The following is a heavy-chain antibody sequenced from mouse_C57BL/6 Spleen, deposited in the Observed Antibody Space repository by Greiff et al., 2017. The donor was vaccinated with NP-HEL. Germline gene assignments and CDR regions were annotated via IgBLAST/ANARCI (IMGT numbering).Heavy chain of an antibody. D-gene: IGHD1-1*01. CDR2: IDPSDSYT. V-gene: IGHV1-59*01. Sequence: QVQLQQPGAELVRPGTSVKLSCKASGYTFTSYWMHWVKQRPGQGLEWIGVIDPSDSYTNYIQKFKGKATLTVDTSSSTAYMQLSSLTSEDSAVYYCARYYGSSYVWTWFAYWGQGTLVTVSA. CDR1: GYTFTSYW. CDR3: ARYYGSSYVWTWFAY. J-gene: IGHJ3*01.